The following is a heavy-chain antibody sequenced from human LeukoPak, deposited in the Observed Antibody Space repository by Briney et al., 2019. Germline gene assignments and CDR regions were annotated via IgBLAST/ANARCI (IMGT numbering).Heavy chain of an antibody. J-gene: IGHJ3*02. D-gene: IGHD2-2*01. CDR2: ISAYNGNT. CDR1: GYTFTSYG. Sequence: ASVKVSCKASGYTFTSYGISWVRQAPGQGLEWMGWISAYNGNTNYAQKLQGRVTMTTDTSTSTAYMELSSLRSEDTAVYYCARFPCSSTSCYPRDAFDIWGQGTMVTVSS. CDR3: ARFPCSSTSCYPRDAFDI. V-gene: IGHV1-18*01.